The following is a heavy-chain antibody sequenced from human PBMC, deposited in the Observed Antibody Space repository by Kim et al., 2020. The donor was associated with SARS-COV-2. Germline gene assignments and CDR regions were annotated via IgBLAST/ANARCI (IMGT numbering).Heavy chain of an antibody. Sequence: GGSLRLSCAASGFTFSSDWMSWVRQAPGKGLEWVANIKQDGSEKYYVDSVKGRFTISRDNAKNSLYLQMNSLRAEDTAVYYCAKNKGLQYWGQGTLLTVSS. V-gene: IGHV3-7*01. CDR3: AKNKGLQY. CDR2: IKQDGSEK. D-gene: IGHD3-9*01. CDR1: GFTFSSDW. J-gene: IGHJ4*02.